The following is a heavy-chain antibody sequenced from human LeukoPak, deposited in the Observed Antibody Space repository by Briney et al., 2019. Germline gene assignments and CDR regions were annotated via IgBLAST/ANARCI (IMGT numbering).Heavy chain of an antibody. CDR3: ARDQSAAGYWYFDL. D-gene: IGHD6-19*01. CDR1: GSSIRSYY. J-gene: IGHJ2*01. CDR2: IYTSGST. Sequence: SETLSLTCTVSGSSIRSYYWSWMRQPAGKGLEWIGRIYTSGSTNYNPSLKSRVSMSVDTSKNQVSLKLSSVTAAVTAVYYCARDQSAAGYWYFDLWGRGTLVSVSS. V-gene: IGHV4-4*07.